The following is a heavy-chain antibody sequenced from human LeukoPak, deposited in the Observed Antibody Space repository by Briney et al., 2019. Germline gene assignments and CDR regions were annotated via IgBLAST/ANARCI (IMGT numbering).Heavy chain of an antibody. CDR2: DSNNGNI. Sequence: SGTLSLTCTVSGSSISSHSWDWIRQPPGKGLEWIGYDSNNGNINYNPALKSRVTISVDTSKRQISLNLRSVTAADTAVYYCARDNWGSLDYWGQRTLVTVSS. D-gene: IGHD7-27*01. CDR3: ARDNWGSLDY. V-gene: IGHV4-59*11. CDR1: GSSISSHS. J-gene: IGHJ4*02.